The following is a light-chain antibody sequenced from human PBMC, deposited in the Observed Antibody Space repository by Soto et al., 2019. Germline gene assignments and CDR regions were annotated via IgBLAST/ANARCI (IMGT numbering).Light chain of an antibody. V-gene: IGKV3-20*01. CDR3: QQYGRSLT. CDR1: RTVSRDY. CDR2: GAS. J-gene: IGKJ4*01. Sequence: EIVLAQSPGTLSLSPGERATLSCRASRTVSRDYLAWYQQKSGQPPRLLIYGASNRAIGVPDRFSGSGSGTDFTLIINGLEPEDFAVYYCQQYGRSLTFGGGTKVEI.